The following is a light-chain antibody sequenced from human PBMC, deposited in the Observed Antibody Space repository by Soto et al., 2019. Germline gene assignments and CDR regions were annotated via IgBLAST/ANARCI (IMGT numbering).Light chain of an antibody. V-gene: IGKV3-20*01. CDR1: QRISSN. Sequence: EVVMTQSPATLSVSPGERATLSCRASQRISSNLAWYQQKPGQAPRLLMYGASSRATGIPDRFSGSGSGTDFTLTISRLEPEDFAVYYCQQYGSLPLTFGGGTKVDIK. CDR3: QQYGSLPLT. J-gene: IGKJ4*01. CDR2: GAS.